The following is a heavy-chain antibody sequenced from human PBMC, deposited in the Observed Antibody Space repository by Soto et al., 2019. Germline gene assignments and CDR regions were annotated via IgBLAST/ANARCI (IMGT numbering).Heavy chain of an antibody. D-gene: IGHD1-20*01. V-gene: IGHV4-59*08. CDR2: IYYSGST. CDR1: GGSISSYY. Sequence: SETLSLTCTVSGGSISSYYWSWIRQPPGKGLEWIGYIYYSGSTNYNPSLKSRVTISVATSKNQFSLKLSSVTAADTAVYYCARHVTGTTSPPVGFDYWGQGTLVTVSS. CDR3: ARHVTGTTSPPVGFDY. J-gene: IGHJ4*02.